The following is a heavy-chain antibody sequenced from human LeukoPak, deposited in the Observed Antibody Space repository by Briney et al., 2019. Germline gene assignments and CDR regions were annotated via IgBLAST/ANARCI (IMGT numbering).Heavy chain of an antibody. D-gene: IGHD3-10*01. J-gene: IGHJ4*02. CDR1: GFTFSDHY. V-gene: IGHV3-72*01. CDR2: SRNEGHSYST. CDR3: VALLRGIGY. Sequence: PGGSLRLSYAVSGFTFSDHYMDCVRQAPGKGLEWIGRSRNEGHSYSTDFAASVRGRAALSRDHSRDSLYLQINSLRTDDTAVYYCVALLRGIGYWGQGTLVTVSS.